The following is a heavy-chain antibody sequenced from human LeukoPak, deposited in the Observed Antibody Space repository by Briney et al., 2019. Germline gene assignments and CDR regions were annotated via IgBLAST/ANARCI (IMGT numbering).Heavy chain of an antibody. CDR3: ARDLSSTPNWELDY. Sequence: ASVKVSCKASGYTFTGYFMHWVRQAPGQGLEWMGRINPNSGDTNYAQNFQGRVTITRDTSISTAYMELSRLRSDDTAVCYCARDLSSTPNWELDYWGQGTLVTVSS. CDR1: GYTFTGYF. J-gene: IGHJ4*02. V-gene: IGHV1-2*06. CDR2: INPNSGDT. D-gene: IGHD7-27*01.